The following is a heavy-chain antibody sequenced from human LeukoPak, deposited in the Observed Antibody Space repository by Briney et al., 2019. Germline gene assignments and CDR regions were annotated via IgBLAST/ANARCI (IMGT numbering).Heavy chain of an antibody. CDR1: GYTFTSYY. CDR2: IIPIFGTA. CDR3: ARVVYSYGYDY. Sequence: SVKVSCKASGYTFTSYYMHWVRQAPGQGLEWMGRIIPIFGTANYAQKFQGRVTITTDESTSTAYMELSSLRSEDTAVYYCARVVYSYGYDYWGQGTLVTVSS. D-gene: IGHD5-18*01. J-gene: IGHJ4*02. V-gene: IGHV1-69*05.